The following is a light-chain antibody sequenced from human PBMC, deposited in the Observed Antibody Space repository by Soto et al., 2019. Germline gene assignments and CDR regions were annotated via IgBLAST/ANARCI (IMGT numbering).Light chain of an antibody. CDR3: QQYFGSPLT. CDR2: WAS. J-gene: IGKJ4*01. Sequence: DIVMTQSPDSLAVSLGERATINCKSSQSLLYRSTNKNYLGWYQQKPGQSPKLLIYWASTRESGVPDRFSGSGSGTDFTLTISSLQAEDVAVYYCQQYFGSPLTFGGGTKVEI. V-gene: IGKV4-1*01. CDR1: QSLLYRSTNKNY.